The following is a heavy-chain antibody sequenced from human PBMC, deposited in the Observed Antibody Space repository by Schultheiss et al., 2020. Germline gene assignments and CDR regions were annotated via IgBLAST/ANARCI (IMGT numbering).Heavy chain of an antibody. CDR3: AREIRLWENQYYYYYYGMDV. Sequence: ASVKVSCKASGYTFTSYGISWVRQAPGQGLEWMGWISAYNGNTNYAQKLQGRVTMTTDTSTSTAYMELRSLRSDDTAVYYCAREIRLWENQYYYYYYGMDVWGQGTTVTVSS. V-gene: IGHV1-18*01. D-gene: IGHD5-18*01. CDR2: ISAYNGNT. J-gene: IGHJ6*02. CDR1: GYTFTSYG.